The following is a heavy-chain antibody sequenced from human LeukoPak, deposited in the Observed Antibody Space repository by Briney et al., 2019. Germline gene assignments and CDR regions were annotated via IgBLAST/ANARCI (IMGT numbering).Heavy chain of an antibody. V-gene: IGHV1-69*05. J-gene: IGHJ4*02. CDR3: ARGSGSYSYYFDY. D-gene: IGHD1-26*01. CDR2: IIPIFGKA. Sequence: GSSVKVSCKASGGTFSSYAISWVRQAPGQGLEWMGGIIPIFGKANYAQKFQGRVTITTDESTSTAYMELSRLRSEDTAVYYCARGSGSYSYYFDYWGQGTLVTVSS. CDR1: GGTFSSYA.